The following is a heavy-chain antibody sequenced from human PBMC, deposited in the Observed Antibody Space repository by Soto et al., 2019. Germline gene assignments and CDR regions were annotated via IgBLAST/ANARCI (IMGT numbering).Heavy chain of an antibody. V-gene: IGHV1-18*03. CDR3: ARVPRLTTLTTKHYYYYMDV. CDR2: ISAYNGNT. D-gene: IGHD4-17*01. CDR1: GYTFTSYG. J-gene: IGHJ6*03. Sequence: ASVKVSCKASGYTFTSYGISWVRQAPGQGLEWMGWISAYNGNTNYAQKLQGRVTMTTDTSTSTAYMELRSLRSDDMAVYYCARVPRLTTLTTKHYYYYMDVWGKGTTVTVSS.